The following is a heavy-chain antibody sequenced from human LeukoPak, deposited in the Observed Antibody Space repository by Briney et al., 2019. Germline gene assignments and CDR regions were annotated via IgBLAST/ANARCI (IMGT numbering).Heavy chain of an antibody. V-gene: IGHV4-4*07. CDR3: ARLLLDIVVVPAATYFDY. J-gene: IGHJ4*02. CDR2: IYTSGST. Sequence: SETLSLTCTVSGGSISSYYWSWIRQPAGKGLEWIGRIYTSGSTNYNPSLKSRVTMSVDTSKNQFSLKLSSVTAADTAVYYCARLLLDIVVVPAATYFDYWGQGTLVTVSS. CDR1: GGSISSYY. D-gene: IGHD2-2*01.